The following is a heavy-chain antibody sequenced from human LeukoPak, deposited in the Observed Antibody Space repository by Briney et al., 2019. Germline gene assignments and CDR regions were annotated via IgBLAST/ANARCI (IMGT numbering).Heavy chain of an antibody. CDR1: GFTFSSYG. J-gene: IGHJ4*02. D-gene: IGHD1-26*01. V-gene: IGHV3-30*02. CDR2: IRYDGSNK. CDR3: AKDLERAQWELRPAGY. Sequence: PGGSLRLSCAASGFTFSSYGMHWVRQAPGKGLEWVAFIRYDGSNKYYADSVKGRFTISRDNSKNTLYLQMNSLRAEDTAVYYCAKDLERAQWELRPAGYWGQGTLVTVSS.